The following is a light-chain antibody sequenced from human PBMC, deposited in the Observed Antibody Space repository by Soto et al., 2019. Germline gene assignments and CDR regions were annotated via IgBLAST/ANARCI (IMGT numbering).Light chain of an antibody. Sequence: QSVLTQPPSASGTPGQRVTISCSGSSSNIGSNTVNWYQQLPGTAPNLLIYSNNQRPSGAPDRFSGSKSGTSASLAISGLQSEDEADYYCAAWDDSLNGYVVFGGGTQLTVL. CDR3: AAWDDSLNGYVV. CDR1: SSNIGSNT. V-gene: IGLV1-44*01. CDR2: SNN. J-gene: IGLJ2*01.